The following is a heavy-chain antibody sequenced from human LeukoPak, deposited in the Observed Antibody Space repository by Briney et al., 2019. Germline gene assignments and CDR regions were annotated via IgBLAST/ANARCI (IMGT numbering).Heavy chain of an antibody. V-gene: IGHV3-21*03. CDR3: ARESIVVVPTTMDDASDI. Sequence: GGSLRLSCAASGFTFSSYSMNWVRQAPGKGLEWVSSISSSSSYIYYADSVKGRFTISRDNAKNALYLQMHSLRVEDTAVYYCARESIVVVPTTMDDASDIWGQGTMVTVSS. CDR2: ISSSSSYI. D-gene: IGHD2-2*01. CDR1: GFTFSSYS. J-gene: IGHJ3*02.